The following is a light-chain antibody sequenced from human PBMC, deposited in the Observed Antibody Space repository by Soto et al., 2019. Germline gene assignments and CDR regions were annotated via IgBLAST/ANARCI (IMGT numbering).Light chain of an antibody. CDR2: GAS. V-gene: IGKV3-15*01. Sequence: EVVMTQSPDTLSVSPGERATLSCRASQSVNSNLAWYQQKLGQAPRLLIYGASTRATGISARISGSGSGTEFTLTISSLQSEDCALYYCQQYNNWPRTFGQGTRVEIK. CDR3: QQYNNWPRT. CDR1: QSVNSN. J-gene: IGKJ1*01.